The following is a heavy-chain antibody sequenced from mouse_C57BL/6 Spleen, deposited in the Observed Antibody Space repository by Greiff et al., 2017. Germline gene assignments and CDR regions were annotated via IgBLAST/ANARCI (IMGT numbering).Heavy chain of an antibody. CDR3: ARGDYGREGWFAY. J-gene: IGHJ3*01. CDR2: IHPNSGST. D-gene: IGHD2-4*01. V-gene: IGHV1-64*01. CDR1: GYTFTSYW. Sequence: VQLQQSGAELVKPGASVKLSCKASGYTFTSYWMHWVKQRPGQGLEWIGMIHPNSGSTYYNEKFKSKATLTVDKSSSTAYMQLSSLTSEDTAVYYGARGDYGREGWFAYWGKGTLVTVSA.